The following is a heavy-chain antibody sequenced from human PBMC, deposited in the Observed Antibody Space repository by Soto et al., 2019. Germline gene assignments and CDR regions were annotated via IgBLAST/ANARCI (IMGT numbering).Heavy chain of an antibody. J-gene: IGHJ6*02. CDR3: ARDLVLVPAAIRDYYYGMDV. V-gene: IGHV3-11*05. Sequence: GGSLRLSCAASGFTFSDYYMSWIRQAPGKGLEWVSYISSSSSYTNYADSVKGRFTISRDNAKNSLYLQMNSLRAEDTAVYYCARDLVLVPAAIRDYYYGMDVWGQGTTVTVSS. CDR2: ISSSSSYT. D-gene: IGHD2-2*01. CDR1: GFTFSDYY.